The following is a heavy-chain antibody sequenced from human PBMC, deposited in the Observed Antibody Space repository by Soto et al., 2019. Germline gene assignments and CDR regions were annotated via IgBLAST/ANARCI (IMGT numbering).Heavy chain of an antibody. CDR3: AREILGVNSYCGGDCYSNYYYYMDV. J-gene: IGHJ6*03. CDR1: GGTFSSYA. D-gene: IGHD2-21*02. Sequence: ASVKVSCKASGGTFSSYAISWVRQAPGQGLEWMGGIIPIFGTANYAQKFQGRVTITADESTSTAYMELSSLRSEDTAVYYCAREILGVNSYCGGDCYSNYYYYMDVWGKGTTVTVSS. V-gene: IGHV1-69*13. CDR2: IIPIFGTA.